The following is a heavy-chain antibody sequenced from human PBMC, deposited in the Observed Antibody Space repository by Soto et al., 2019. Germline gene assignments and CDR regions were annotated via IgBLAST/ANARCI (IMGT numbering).Heavy chain of an antibody. CDR1: GYTFRNFG. Sequence: QIQLLQSGAEVKKPGASVKVTCKASGYTFRNFGISWVRQAPGQGLEWMGWISAYNANANYAQKFQGRLTMTADTSTSTVYMELRSLRSDDTAVYYCARENSYFDYWGPCTLVTVSS. J-gene: IGHJ4*02. CDR2: ISAYNANA. CDR3: ARENSYFDY. V-gene: IGHV1-18*01.